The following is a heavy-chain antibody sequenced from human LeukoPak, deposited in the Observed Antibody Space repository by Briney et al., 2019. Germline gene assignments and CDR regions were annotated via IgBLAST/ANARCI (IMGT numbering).Heavy chain of an antibody. V-gene: IGHV4-38-2*01. Sequence: PSETLSLTCAVSGYSISSDYYWGWIRQPPGKGLEWIGSSYQSASTYYNPSLKSRVSISLDTAKNQFSRTLSSVSAADTAVYYCARLQQDRGSTWYAESYYYIDVWGRGTTVTVSS. CDR3: ARLQQDRGSTWYAESYYYIDV. J-gene: IGHJ6*03. CDR2: SYQSAST. D-gene: IGHD2-15*01. CDR1: GYSISSDYY.